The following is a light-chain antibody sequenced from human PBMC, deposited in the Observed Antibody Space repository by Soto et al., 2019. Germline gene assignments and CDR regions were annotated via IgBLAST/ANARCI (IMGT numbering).Light chain of an antibody. CDR1: QSIATY. Sequence: DIQMTQSPPSLSASVGDRVTITCRASQSIATYLNWYQQKPGTAPKLLIFDASSFHSAVPSRFSGSRSGKDFTLTISSLQPEDFATYYCQQSYKIPYTFGQGTTVEIK. CDR3: QQSYKIPYT. CDR2: DAS. J-gene: IGKJ2*01. V-gene: IGKV1-39*01.